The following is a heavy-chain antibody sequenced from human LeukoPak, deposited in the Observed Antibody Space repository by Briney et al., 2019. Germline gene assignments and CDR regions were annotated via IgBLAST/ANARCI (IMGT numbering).Heavy chain of an antibody. V-gene: IGHV6-1*01. J-gene: IGHJ4*02. Sequence: QTLSLTCAISGDSVSSNSAAGNWIRQSPSRGLEWLGRTYYRSKWYNDYAVSVKSRVTINPDTSKNQFYLQVNSVTPDDTAVYYCARFAEMATGFDYWGQGTLVTVSS. CDR1: GDSVSSNSAA. CDR3: ARFAEMATGFDY. D-gene: IGHD5-24*01. CDR2: TYYRSKWYN.